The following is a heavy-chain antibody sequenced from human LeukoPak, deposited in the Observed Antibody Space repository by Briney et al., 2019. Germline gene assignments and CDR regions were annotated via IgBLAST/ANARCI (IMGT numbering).Heavy chain of an antibody. CDR3: AKDPLTAASYIYFDS. CDR1: GGSISSYY. J-gene: IGHJ4*02. CDR2: ISGSGDST. D-gene: IGHD6-13*01. V-gene: IGHV3-23*01. Sequence: ETLSLTCTVSGGSISSYYWSWIRQPPGKGLEWVSTISGSGDSTHYTNSVRGRFTISRDNSKSTLYLQMDSLRAEDTAIYYCAKDPLTAASYIYFDSWGQGTLVTVSS.